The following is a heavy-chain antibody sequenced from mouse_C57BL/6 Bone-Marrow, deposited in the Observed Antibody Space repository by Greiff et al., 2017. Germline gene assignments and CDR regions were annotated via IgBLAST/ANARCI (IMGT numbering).Heavy chain of an antibody. CDR3: AKKEDYYGTSWYFDV. D-gene: IGHD1-1*01. CDR1: GFSLTSYG. CDR2: IWRGGST. Sequence: QVQLKESGPGLVQPSQSLSITCTVSGFSLTSYGVHWVRQSPGKGLEWLGVIWRGGSTDYNAAFMSRLSITKDNSKSQVFFKMNSLQADDTAIYYCAKKEDYYGTSWYFDVWGTGTTVTVSS. V-gene: IGHV2-5*01. J-gene: IGHJ1*03.